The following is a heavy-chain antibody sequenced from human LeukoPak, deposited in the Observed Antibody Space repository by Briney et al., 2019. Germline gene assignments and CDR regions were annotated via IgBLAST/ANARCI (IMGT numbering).Heavy chain of an antibody. CDR2: ISWNSGTI. Sequence: PGGSLRLSCAASGFTFDDYAMHWVRQAPGKGLEWVSGISWNSGTIGYADPVKGRFTISRDNAKNSLYLQMNSLRAEDMALYYCAKGDWDAFDIWGQGTLVTVSS. V-gene: IGHV3-9*03. CDR3: AKGDWDAFDI. D-gene: IGHD3/OR15-3a*01. CDR1: GFTFDDYA. J-gene: IGHJ3*02.